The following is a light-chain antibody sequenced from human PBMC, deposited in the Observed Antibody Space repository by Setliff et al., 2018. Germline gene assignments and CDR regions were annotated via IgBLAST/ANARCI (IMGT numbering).Light chain of an antibody. CDR3: FSYASSGSEV. CDR2: DVS. CDR1: SSDVGGYDY. V-gene: IGLV2-14*03. J-gene: IGLJ1*01. Sequence: QSALTQPASVSGSPGQSVTISCTGSSSDVGGYDYVSWYQHHPGRAPKFMIYDVSNRPSGVSNRFSGSKSGNTASLTISGLQAEDEADYYCFSYASSGSEVFGTGTKGTVL.